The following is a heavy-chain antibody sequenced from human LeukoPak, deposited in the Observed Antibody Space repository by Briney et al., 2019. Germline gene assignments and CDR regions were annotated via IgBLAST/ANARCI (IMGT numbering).Heavy chain of an antibody. D-gene: IGHD2-2*01. CDR1: DFTFDDYG. V-gene: IGHV3-21*01. CDR2: ISSSSSYI. CDR3: ARDRRYCSSTSCYWIDAFDI. Sequence: PGGSLRLSCAASDFTFDDYGMSWVRQAPGKGLEWVSSISSSSSYIYYADSVKGRFTISRDNAKNSLYLQMNSLRAEDTAVYYCARDRRYCSSTSCYWIDAFDIWGQGTMVTVSS. J-gene: IGHJ3*02.